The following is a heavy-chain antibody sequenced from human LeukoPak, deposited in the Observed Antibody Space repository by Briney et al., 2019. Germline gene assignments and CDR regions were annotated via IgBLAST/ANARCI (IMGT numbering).Heavy chain of an antibody. V-gene: IGHV3-48*01. CDR2: ISSSSSSI. D-gene: IGHD6-13*01. J-gene: IGHJ4*02. Sequence: PGGSLRLSCAASGFTFSTYNMNWVRQAPGKGLEWVSYISSSSSSIYYADSVKGRFTISRDNAKNSLYLQMNSLRAEDTAVYYCVTTSSWYVPFDYWGQGTLVTVSS. CDR3: VTTSSWYVPFDY. CDR1: GFTFSTYN.